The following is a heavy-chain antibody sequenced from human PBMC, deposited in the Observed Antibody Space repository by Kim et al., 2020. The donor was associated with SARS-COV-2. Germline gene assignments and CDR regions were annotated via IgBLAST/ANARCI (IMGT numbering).Heavy chain of an antibody. V-gene: IGHV7-4-1*02. CDR3: ARDGPSSSSSYWFDP. CDR1: GYTFTSYA. Sequence: ASVKVSCKASGYTFTSYAMNWVRQAPGQGLEWMGWMNTNTGNPTYAQGFTGRFVFSLDTSVSTAYLQISSLKAEDTAVYYCARDGPSSSSSYWFDPWGQGTLVTVSS. D-gene: IGHD6-6*01. J-gene: IGHJ5*02. CDR2: MNTNTGNP.